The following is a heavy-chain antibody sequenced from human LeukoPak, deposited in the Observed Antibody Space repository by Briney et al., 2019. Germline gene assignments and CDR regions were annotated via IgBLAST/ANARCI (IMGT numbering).Heavy chain of an antibody. CDR2: MYHSGST. D-gene: IGHD3-10*01. CDR1: GGSISSSSYY. CDR3: ARRYYYVSGSYYNHFDP. J-gene: IGHJ5*02. V-gene: IGHV4-39*02. Sequence: KSSETLSLTCTVSGGSISSSSYYWGWIRQPPGKGLEWIGSMYHSGSTYYNPSLKSRVTISVDTSKNHFSLKLSSVTAADTAVYYCARRYYYVSGSYYNHFDPWGRGTLVTVSS.